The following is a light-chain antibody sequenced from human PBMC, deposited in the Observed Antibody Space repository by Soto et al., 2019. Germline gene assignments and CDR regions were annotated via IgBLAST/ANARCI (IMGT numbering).Light chain of an antibody. J-gene: IGKJ2*01. CDR2: DAS. CDR1: ESVRRY. V-gene: IGKV3-11*01. Sequence: EIVLTQSPAILSLSPGERATLSCRASESVRRYVAWYQQKPGQAPRLLIFDASTRATGIPARFSGSGSGTDYTLSISRLEAEDFAVYYCQHRDNWSYIFGQGTKLEMK. CDR3: QHRDNWSYI.